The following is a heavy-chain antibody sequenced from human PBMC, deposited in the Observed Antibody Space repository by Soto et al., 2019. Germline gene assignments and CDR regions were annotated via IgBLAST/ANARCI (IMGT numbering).Heavy chain of an antibody. CDR3: ARVDTAIKVGY. V-gene: IGHV4-30-4*01. CDR1: GGSISSGDYY. J-gene: IGHJ4*02. Sequence: PSKTLSLTCTVSGGSISSGDYYWSWIRQPPGKGLEWIGYIYYSGSTYYNPSLKSRVTISVDTSKNQFSLKLSSVTAADTAVYYCARVDTAIKVGYWGQGTLVTVSS. D-gene: IGHD5-18*01. CDR2: IYYSGST.